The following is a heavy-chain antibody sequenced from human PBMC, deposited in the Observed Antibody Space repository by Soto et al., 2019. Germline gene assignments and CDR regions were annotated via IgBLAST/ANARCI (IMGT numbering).Heavy chain of an antibody. CDR3: AKDLSRCSGGSCYSNAFDI. Sequence: PGGSLRLSCAASGFTFSSYAMSWVRQAPGKGLEWVSAISGSGGSTYYAESVKGRFTISRDNSKNMLYLQMNSLRAEDTAVYYCAKDLSRCSGGSCYSNAFDIWGQGTMVTVSS. D-gene: IGHD2-15*01. V-gene: IGHV3-23*01. CDR1: GFTFSSYA. J-gene: IGHJ3*02. CDR2: ISGSGGST.